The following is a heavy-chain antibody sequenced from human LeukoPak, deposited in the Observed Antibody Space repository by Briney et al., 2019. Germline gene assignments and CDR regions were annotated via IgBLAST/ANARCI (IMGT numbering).Heavy chain of an antibody. J-gene: IGHJ3*02. V-gene: IGHV3-23*01. CDR3: AKCSASYYNDAFDI. CDR2: IRGGGAVT. Sequence: QPGGSLRLSCAASGFTFSNYAMTWVRQAPGKGLEWLSYIRGGGAVTRYSDSVKGWFTISRDNSKNTLYLQMNHLRAEDTAIYYCAKCSASYYNDAFDIWGRGTMVTVSS. D-gene: IGHD3-10*02. CDR1: GFTFSNYA.